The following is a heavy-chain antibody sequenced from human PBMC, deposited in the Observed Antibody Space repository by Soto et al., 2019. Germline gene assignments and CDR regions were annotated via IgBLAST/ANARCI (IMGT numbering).Heavy chain of an antibody. D-gene: IGHD1-1*01. Sequence: SETLSLTCTVAGASISSGGYSWRWIRQPPGKGLEWIGYIYHDGTAYYTQSLKRRVTISIDRSKNQVSLIVNSVTAADTAIYFCARETTARFDPWGHGTLVTVSS. CDR1: GASISSGGYS. CDR3: ARETTARFDP. CDR2: IYHDGTA. V-gene: IGHV4-30-2*01. J-gene: IGHJ5*02.